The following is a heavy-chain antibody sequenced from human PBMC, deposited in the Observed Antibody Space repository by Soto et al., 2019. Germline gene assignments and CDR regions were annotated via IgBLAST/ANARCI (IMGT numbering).Heavy chain of an antibody. CDR3: ASGVGAIRGYYYYGMDV. D-gene: IGHD1-26*01. Sequence: SETLSLTCAVYGESFSGFYWSWIRQPPGEGLEWIGEIDRSGSTNYNPSLKSRVTISIDTSKNQFSLRLTSVTAADTAVYYCASGVGAIRGYYYYGMDVWGQGTTVTVSS. V-gene: IGHV4-34*01. CDR2: IDRSGST. J-gene: IGHJ6*02. CDR1: GESFSGFY.